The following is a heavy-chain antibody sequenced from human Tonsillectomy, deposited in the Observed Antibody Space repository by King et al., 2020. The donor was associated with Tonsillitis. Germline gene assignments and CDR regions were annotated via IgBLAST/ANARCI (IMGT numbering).Heavy chain of an antibody. Sequence: VQLVQSGGGVVQPGRSLRLSCAASGFNFRSFPMHWVRQAPGKGLEWVAVISDGGGNKFYADSVKGRFTIYRDNSKNTLNLQMNGLRAEDTAVYYCAREGTMTTSDDAIDMWGQGTMVTVSS. J-gene: IGHJ3*02. D-gene: IGHD4-17*01. V-gene: IGHV3-30-3*01. CDR2: ISDGGGNK. CDR1: GFNFRSFP. CDR3: AREGTMTTSDDAIDM.